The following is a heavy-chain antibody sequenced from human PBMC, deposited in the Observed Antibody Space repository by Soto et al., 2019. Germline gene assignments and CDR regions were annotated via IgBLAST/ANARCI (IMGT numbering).Heavy chain of an antibody. CDR1: GYTFTSYD. J-gene: IGHJ4*02. Sequence: QVQLVQSGAEVKKPGASVKVSCKASGYTFTSYDINWVRQATGQGLEWMGWMNPNSGNTGYAQKFQGRVTMNRNTPISTAYMELRSMRSEDTAVYYCARVYSSSSPSDYWGQGTLVTVSS. CDR3: ARVYSSSSPSDY. V-gene: IGHV1-8*01. CDR2: MNPNSGNT. D-gene: IGHD6-6*01.